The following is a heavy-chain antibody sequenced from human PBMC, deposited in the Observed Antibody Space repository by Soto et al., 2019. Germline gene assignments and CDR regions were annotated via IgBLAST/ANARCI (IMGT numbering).Heavy chain of an antibody. CDR1: GFTFSSYA. CDR2: ISGSGGST. D-gene: IGHD2-15*01. Sequence: GGSLRLSCAASGFTFSSYAMSWVRQAPGKGLEWVSAISGSGGSTYYADSVKGRFNITRDNSKNTLHLQMNSLRAEDTAVSYCAKALIVVVVAATNTPSSDYWGQGTLVTVSS. J-gene: IGHJ4*02. CDR3: AKALIVVVVAATNTPSSDY. V-gene: IGHV3-23*01.